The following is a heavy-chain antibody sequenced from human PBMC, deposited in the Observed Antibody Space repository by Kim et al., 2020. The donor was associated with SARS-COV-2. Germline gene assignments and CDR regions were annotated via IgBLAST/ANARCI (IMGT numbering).Heavy chain of an antibody. Sequence: SPKGRVTISVDTSKNQFSLKLSSVTAADTAVYYCARAIITMVRGVTGFDPWGQGTLVTVSS. V-gene: IGHV4-30-2*04. J-gene: IGHJ5*02. CDR3: ARAIITMVRGVTGFDP. D-gene: IGHD3-10*01.